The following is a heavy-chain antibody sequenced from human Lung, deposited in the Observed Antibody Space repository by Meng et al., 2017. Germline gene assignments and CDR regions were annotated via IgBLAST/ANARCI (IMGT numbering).Heavy chain of an antibody. CDR1: GFIFSNAW. V-gene: IGHV3-15*01. CDR2: MKSNIDGGTV. CDR3: SGHVDY. Sequence: VQLVDSGGGFVKPGGSLRLSCVGSGFIFSNAWMTWVRQAPGKGLEWLGRMKSNIDGGTVDYAASVSGRFFISRDDSKNTFYLQMNSLKTEDTAVYYCSGHVDYWGHGTLVTVSS. J-gene: IGHJ4*01.